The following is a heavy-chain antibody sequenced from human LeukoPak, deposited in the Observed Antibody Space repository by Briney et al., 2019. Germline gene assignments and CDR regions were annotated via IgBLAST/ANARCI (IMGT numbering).Heavy chain of an antibody. J-gene: IGHJ5*02. CDR1: GYTFTSYG. Sequence: GASVKVSCKASGYTFTSYGISWVRQAPGQGLEWMGWISAYNGNTNYAQKLQGRVTMTTDTSTSTAYIELRSLRSDETAVYYCARVKVGRVEESYPQPNWFDAWGQGTLVTVSS. V-gene: IGHV1-18*04. CDR2: ISAYNGNT. D-gene: IGHD3-10*01. CDR3: ARVKVGRVEESYPQPNWFDA.